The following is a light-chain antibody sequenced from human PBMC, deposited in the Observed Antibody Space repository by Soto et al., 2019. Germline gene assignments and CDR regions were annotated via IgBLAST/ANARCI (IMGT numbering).Light chain of an antibody. CDR3: QHRYNWPYT. Sequence: EIVLTQSPDTLSLSPGERATLFCRASQTLSINSLAWYQQKPGQAPRLLIYAASTRHTGIPDRFSGSGSGTDFTLIISSLEPEDSAVYYCQHRYNWPYTFGQGTKVDIK. J-gene: IGKJ2*01. CDR2: AAS. V-gene: IGKV3D-20*02. CDR1: QTLSINS.